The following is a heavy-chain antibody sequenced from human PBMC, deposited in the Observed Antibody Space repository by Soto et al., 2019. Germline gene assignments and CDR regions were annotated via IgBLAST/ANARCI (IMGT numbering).Heavy chain of an antibody. Sequence: SETLSLTCTVSGGSISSGGYYWSWIRQHPGKGLEWIGYIYYSGSTYYNPSLKSRVTISVDTSKNQFSLKLSSVTAADTAVYYCARFTIFGVVISYYFDYWGQGTLVTVSS. CDR1: GGSISSGGYY. CDR2: IYYSGST. CDR3: ARFTIFGVVISYYFDY. D-gene: IGHD3-3*01. V-gene: IGHV4-31*03. J-gene: IGHJ4*02.